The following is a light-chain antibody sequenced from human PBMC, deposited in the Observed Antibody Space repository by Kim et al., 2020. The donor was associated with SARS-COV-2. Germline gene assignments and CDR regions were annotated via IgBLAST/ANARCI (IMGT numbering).Light chain of an antibody. CDR2: EVS. J-gene: IGLJ2*01. Sequence: GPSVTNSCTGTGSDVGSYNRVSWYQQPPGTAPKLMIYEVSNRPSGVPDRFSGSKSGNTASLTISGLQAEDEADYYCSSYTSSSTVVFGGGTQLTVL. CDR3: SSYTSSSTVV. CDR1: GSDVGSYNR. V-gene: IGLV2-18*02.